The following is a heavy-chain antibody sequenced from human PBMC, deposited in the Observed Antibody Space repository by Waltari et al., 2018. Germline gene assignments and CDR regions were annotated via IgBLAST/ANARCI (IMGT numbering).Heavy chain of an antibody. CDR2: IYYSGST. CDR1: GGSISSSSYY. Sequence: QLQLQESGPGLVKPSETLSLTCTVSGGSISSSSYYWGWIRQPPGKGLEWIGSIYYSGSTYYNPSLNSRVTISVDTSKNQFSLKLSSVTAADTAMYYCARDRVDSSPSSDYWGQGTLVTVSS. D-gene: IGHD6-19*01. J-gene: IGHJ4*02. CDR3: ARDRVDSSPSSDY. V-gene: IGHV4-39*07.